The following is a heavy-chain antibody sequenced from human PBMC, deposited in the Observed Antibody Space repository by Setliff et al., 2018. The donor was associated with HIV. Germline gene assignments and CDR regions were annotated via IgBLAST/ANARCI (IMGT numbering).Heavy chain of an antibody. J-gene: IGHJ3*02. Sequence: KASETLSLTCTVSGGSINSHYWNWIRQPPGKGPEWLAYVYYSGSTNYNPSLKSRVTISVDTSENHFSLRLNSLTAADTAVYYCARALAYCGADCPEDAFDIWGQGTMVTVSS. CDR1: GGSINSHY. D-gene: IGHD2-21*01. V-gene: IGHV4-59*11. CDR3: ARALAYCGADCPEDAFDI. CDR2: VYYSGST.